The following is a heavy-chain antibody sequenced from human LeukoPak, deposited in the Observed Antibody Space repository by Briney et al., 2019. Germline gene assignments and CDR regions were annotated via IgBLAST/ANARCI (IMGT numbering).Heavy chain of an antibody. V-gene: IGHV1-2*02. CDR1: GGTFSNYV. D-gene: IGHD3-10*01. CDR2: INPNSGGT. J-gene: IGHJ5*02. CDR3: ARDRMVRGVIISGFDP. Sequence: ASVKVSCKASGGTFSNYVISWVRQAPGQGLEWMGWINPNSGGTNYAQKFQGRVTMTRDTSISTAYMELSRLRSDDTAVYYCARDRMVRGVIISGFDPWGQGTLVTVSS.